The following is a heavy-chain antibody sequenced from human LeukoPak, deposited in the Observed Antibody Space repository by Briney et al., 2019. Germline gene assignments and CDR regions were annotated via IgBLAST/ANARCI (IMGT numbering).Heavy chain of an antibody. CDR1: GGSFGGYY. J-gene: IGHJ5*02. CDR2: INHSGST. D-gene: IGHD2-15*01. Sequence: SETQSLTCAVSGGSFGGYYWSWIRQPPGKGLEWIGEINHSGSTNYNPFLKSRVTISVDTSKNQFSLKLSSVTAADTAMYYCATNPGGFCSSGDCYGEAPWGQGALVTVSS. CDR3: ATNPGGFCSSGDCYGEAP. V-gene: IGHV4-34*01.